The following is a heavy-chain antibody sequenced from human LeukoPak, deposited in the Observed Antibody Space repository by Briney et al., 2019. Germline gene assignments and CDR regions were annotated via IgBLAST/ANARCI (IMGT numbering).Heavy chain of an antibody. J-gene: IGHJ4*02. CDR3: AKSSGNEMATIVQPFDY. V-gene: IGHV1-69*13. D-gene: IGHD5-24*01. CDR1: GGTFSSYA. Sequence: SVKVSCKASGGTFSSYAISWVRQAPGQGLEWVGGIIPIFGTANYAQKVQGRVTITADESTSTAYMELSSLRSEDTAVYYCAKSSGNEMATIVQPFDYWGQGTLVTVSS. CDR2: IIPIFGTA.